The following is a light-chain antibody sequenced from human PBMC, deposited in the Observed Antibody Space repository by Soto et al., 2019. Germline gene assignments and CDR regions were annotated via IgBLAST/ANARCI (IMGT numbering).Light chain of an antibody. Sequence: QSVLTQPPSASGTPGQRVTISCSGSRSNIGSNYVYWYQQLPGTAPKLLIYRNDQRPSGVPDRFSGSKYGTSASLAISGLRSEDEADYYCAAWDDSLSGVAFGGGTKLTVL. CDR3: AAWDDSLSGVA. CDR1: RSNIGSNY. V-gene: IGLV1-47*01. CDR2: RND. J-gene: IGLJ2*01.